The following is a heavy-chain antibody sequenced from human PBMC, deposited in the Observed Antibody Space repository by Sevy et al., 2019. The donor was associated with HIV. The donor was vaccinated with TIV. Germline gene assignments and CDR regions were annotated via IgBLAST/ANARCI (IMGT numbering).Heavy chain of an antibody. D-gene: IGHD3-22*01. CDR3: VSHYYDGTGYYYPLEY. CDR1: GFTFSSYA. Sequence: GGSLRLSCTASGFTFSSYAMYWVRQAPGKGLEWVAVISYDGNNKDYADSVKGRFTISRDNSKNTLFLQLNSLRAEDTAVYYCVSHYYDGTGYYYPLEYWGQGTLVTVSS. V-gene: IGHV3-30*04. J-gene: IGHJ4*02. CDR2: ISYDGNNK.